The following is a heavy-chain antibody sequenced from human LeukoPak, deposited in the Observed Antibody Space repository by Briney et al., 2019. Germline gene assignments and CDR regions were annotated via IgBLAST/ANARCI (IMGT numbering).Heavy chain of an antibody. Sequence: PGGSLRLSCAASGFTFNNYAMSWVRQAPGKRMEGVSLVSSSGDKTYYPESVKGRFAISRDNSKNTLYLQMNSLRAEDTAVYYCANYGRHFASWGQGTLVTVSP. CDR3: ANYGRHFAS. CDR2: VSSSGDKT. D-gene: IGHD4-17*01. CDR1: GFTFNNYA. J-gene: IGHJ4*02. V-gene: IGHV3-23*01.